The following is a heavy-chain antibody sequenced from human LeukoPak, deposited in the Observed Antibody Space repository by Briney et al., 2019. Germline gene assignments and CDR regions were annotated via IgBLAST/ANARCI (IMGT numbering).Heavy chain of an antibody. Sequence: SGGSLRLSCVASEFAFSSFAMSWVRQAPGKGLEWVSGLTGSGSTYHADSVKGRFTISRDNSKNTLSLQMNSLRAEDTAVYYCAKMKGWRLYDYCMDVWGKGTTVTVSS. CDR1: EFAFSSFA. CDR2: LTGSGST. J-gene: IGHJ6*03. V-gene: IGHV3-23*01. D-gene: IGHD2-15*01. CDR3: AKMKGWRLYDYCMDV.